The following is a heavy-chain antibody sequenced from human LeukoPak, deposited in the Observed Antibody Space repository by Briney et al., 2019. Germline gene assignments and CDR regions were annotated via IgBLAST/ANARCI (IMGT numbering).Heavy chain of an antibody. V-gene: IGHV3-30*03. CDR3: ARAKIMYYFDSSGYYDF. J-gene: IGHJ4*02. D-gene: IGHD3-22*01. Sequence: GGTLRLSCAASGFTFSSYGMSRVRQAPGKGLEWVAVISSDGSDTYYADSVKGRYTISRDNSKNTLYLQMNSLRVEDTAVYYCARAKIMYYFDSSGYYDFWGQGTLVTASS. CDR1: GFTFSSYG. CDR2: ISSDGSDT.